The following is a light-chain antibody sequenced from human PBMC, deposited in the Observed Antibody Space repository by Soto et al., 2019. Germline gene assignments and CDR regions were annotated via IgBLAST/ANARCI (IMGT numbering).Light chain of an antibody. J-gene: IGKJ1*01. CDR1: QSVSSN. V-gene: IGKV3-15*01. CDR2: GAS. CDR3: QQYNNWPPERT. Sequence: EIVMTQSPATLSLSPGERATLSCRASQSVSSNLAWYQQRPGQAPRLLIYGASTRATGIPARFSGSGSGTEFTLTISSLQSEDFALYYCQQYNNWPPERTFGQGTKVEIK.